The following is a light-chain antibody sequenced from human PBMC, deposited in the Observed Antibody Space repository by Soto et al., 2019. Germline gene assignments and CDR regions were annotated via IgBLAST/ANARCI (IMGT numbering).Light chain of an antibody. CDR2: DDN. J-gene: IGLJ2*01. CDR1: SSNIGKNY. Sequence: QSVLTQPPSVSAAPGETVTISCSGSSSNIGKNYVSWYQQFPRTAPRLLIYDDNKRPSGIPDRFSGSKSGTSATLGITGLQTGDEAEYYCAAWDSSLSGVVFGGGTKLTVL. V-gene: IGLV1-51*01. CDR3: AAWDSSLSGVV.